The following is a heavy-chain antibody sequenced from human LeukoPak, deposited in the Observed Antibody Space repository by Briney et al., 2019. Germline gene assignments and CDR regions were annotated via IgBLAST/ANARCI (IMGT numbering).Heavy chain of an antibody. CDR2: ISAYNGNT. J-gene: IGHJ4*02. Sequence: ASVKVSCKASGYISTSYGITWVRQAPGQGLEWMGWISAYNGNTNYAQKLQGRVTMTTDTSTSTAYMELRSLRSDDTAVYYCARGSVKYDYGSGSYYPFDYWGQGTLVIVSS. CDR1: GYISTSYG. D-gene: IGHD3-10*01. V-gene: IGHV1-18*04. CDR3: ARGSVKYDYGSGSYYPFDY.